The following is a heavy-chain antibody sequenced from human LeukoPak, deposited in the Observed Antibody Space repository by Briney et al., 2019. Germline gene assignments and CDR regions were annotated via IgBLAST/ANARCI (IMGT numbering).Heavy chain of an antibody. Sequence: GGSLRLSCAASGFTFSNAWMSWVRQAPGKGLEWVAVISYDGSNKYYADSVKGRFIISRDNSKNTLFLQLTNLGVDDTAVYYCARDKGFREAGASYFDYWGQGTLVTVSS. CDR1: GFTFSNAW. J-gene: IGHJ4*02. CDR3: ARDKGFREAGASYFDY. V-gene: IGHV3-30*03. D-gene: IGHD3-10*01. CDR2: ISYDGSNK.